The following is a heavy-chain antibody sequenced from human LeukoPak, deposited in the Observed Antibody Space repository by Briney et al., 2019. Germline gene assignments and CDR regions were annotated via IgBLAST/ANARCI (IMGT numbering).Heavy chain of an antibody. D-gene: IGHD2-21*01. V-gene: IGHV4-31*03. CDR3: ARVQTGAYCGGDCYSAGYYYYMDV. CDR1: GGSISSGGYY. CDR2: IYYSGST. J-gene: IGHJ6*03. Sequence: SETLSLTCTVSGGSISSGGYYWSWIRQHPGKGLEWIGYIYYSGSTYYNPSLKSRVTISVDTSKNQFSLKLSSVTAADTAVYYCARVQTGAYCGGDCYSAGYYYYMDVWGKGTTVTVSS.